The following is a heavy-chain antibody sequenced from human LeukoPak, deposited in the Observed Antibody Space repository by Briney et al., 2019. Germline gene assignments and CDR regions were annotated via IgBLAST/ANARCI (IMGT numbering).Heavy chain of an antibody. D-gene: IGHD5-12*01. V-gene: IGHV1-8*01. J-gene: IGHJ6*03. Sequence: ASVKVSCKASGYTFTSYDINWVRQATGQGLEWMGWMNPNSGNTGYAQKFQGRVTMTRNTSISTAYMELSSLRSEDTAVYYCARGVRSGYDPAPYYYYYYMDVWGKGTTVTISS. CDR1: GYTFTSYD. CDR2: MNPNSGNT. CDR3: ARGVRSGYDPAPYYYYYYMDV.